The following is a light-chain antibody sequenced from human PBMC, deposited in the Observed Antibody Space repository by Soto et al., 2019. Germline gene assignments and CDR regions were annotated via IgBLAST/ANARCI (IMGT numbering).Light chain of an antibody. CDR1: QSISSN. CDR2: GAS. Sequence: EIVMTQSPGTLSVSPGERATLSCRASQSISSNLAWYQQKPGPAPRLLIYGASIRATDIPARFSGSGSGTEFSLTISSLQSEDFAVYYCQQYNDWPLTFGGGTKV. CDR3: QQYNDWPLT. V-gene: IGKV3D-15*01. J-gene: IGKJ4*01.